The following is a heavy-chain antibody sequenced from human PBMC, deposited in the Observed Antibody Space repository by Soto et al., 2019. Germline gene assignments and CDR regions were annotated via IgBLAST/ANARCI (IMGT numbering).Heavy chain of an antibody. Sequence: QVQLVQSGAEVKKPGSSVKVSRKASGGTFSSYAISWVRQAPGQGLEWMGGIIPIFGTANYAQKFQGRVTITADKSTSTAYMELSSLRSEDTAVYYCARDRALLAAAGTGWFDPWGQGTLVTVSS. V-gene: IGHV1-69*06. D-gene: IGHD6-13*01. CDR1: GGTFSSYA. CDR3: ARDRALLAAAGTGWFDP. J-gene: IGHJ5*02. CDR2: IIPIFGTA.